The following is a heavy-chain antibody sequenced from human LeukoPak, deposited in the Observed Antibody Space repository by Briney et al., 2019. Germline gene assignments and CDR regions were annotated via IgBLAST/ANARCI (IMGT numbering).Heavy chain of an antibody. V-gene: IGHV1-18*01. CDR3: ARGVSSGTYYKSHYYYYMDV. CDR1: GYTFTSYG. CDR2: ISADNGNT. Sequence: ASVKVSCKASGYTFTSYGISWVRQAPGQGLEWMGWISADNGNTNYAQKLQGRVTITADESTSTAYMELSSLRSEDTAVYFCARGVSSGTYYKSHYYYYMDVWGKGTSVTISS. D-gene: IGHD3-10*01. J-gene: IGHJ6*03.